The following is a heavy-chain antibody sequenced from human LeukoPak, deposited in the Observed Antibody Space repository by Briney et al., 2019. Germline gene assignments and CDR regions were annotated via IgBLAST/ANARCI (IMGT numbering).Heavy chain of an antibody. CDR1: GNTLTELS. CDR2: FDPEDGKP. Sequence: GASVKVSCKVSGNTLTELSMHWVRQAPGKGLEWMGGFDPEDGKPIYARKFQGRVTMTEDSSTDTAYMELSSLISEDTAVYYCAAGGIYSLLDYWGQGTLVTVSS. V-gene: IGHV1-24*01. J-gene: IGHJ4*02. D-gene: IGHD1-26*01. CDR3: AAGGIYSLLDY.